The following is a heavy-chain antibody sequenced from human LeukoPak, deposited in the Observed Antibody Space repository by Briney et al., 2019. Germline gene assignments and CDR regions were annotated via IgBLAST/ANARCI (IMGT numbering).Heavy chain of an antibody. CDR3: ARDXTYYYDSSGYYFDY. CDR1: GYTFTSYY. J-gene: IGHJ4*02. D-gene: IGHD3-22*01. V-gene: IGHV1-46*01. Sequence: ASVKVSCKASGYTFTSYYMHWVRQAPGQGLEWMGIINPSGGSTSYAQKFQGRVTMTRDTSTSTVYMELSSLRSEDTAVYYYARDXTYYYDSSGYYFDYWGQGTLVTVSS. CDR2: INPSGGST.